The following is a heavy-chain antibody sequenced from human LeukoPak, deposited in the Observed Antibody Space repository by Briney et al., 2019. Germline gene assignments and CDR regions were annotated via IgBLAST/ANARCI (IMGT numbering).Heavy chain of an antibody. CDR2: IYSSGST. V-gene: IGHV4-59*08. CDR1: GGSISNYF. CDR3: ARRPTGDPKFDY. D-gene: IGHD7-27*01. Sequence: SETLSLTCSVSGGSISNYFWTWIRQPPGKGLEWIGYIYSSGSTYYNPSLRSRVTISVDTSKNRFSLKLSTVTAADTAVYYCARRPTGDPKFDYWGQGTLVTVSS. J-gene: IGHJ4*02.